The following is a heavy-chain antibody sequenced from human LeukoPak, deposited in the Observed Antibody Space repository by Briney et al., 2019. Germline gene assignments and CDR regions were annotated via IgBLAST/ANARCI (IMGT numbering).Heavy chain of an antibody. Sequence: GGSLRLSCAASGFTFSDYYISWVRQAPGKGLECVSYITSSGSGSVIYYSVSVKCRFTISRDKAKNSLYLQMNSLRADDTDVYYCARDRGPVVSPSRSPNTGDFDMWGQGTKVTVSS. J-gene: IGHJ3*02. D-gene: IGHD1-26*01. V-gene: IGHV3-11*01. CDR3: ARDRGPVVSPSRSPNTGDFDM. CDR2: ITSSGSGSVI. CDR1: GFTFSDYY.